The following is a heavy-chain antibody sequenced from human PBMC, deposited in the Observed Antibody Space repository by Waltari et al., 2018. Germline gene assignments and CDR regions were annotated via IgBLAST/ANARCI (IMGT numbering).Heavy chain of an antibody. J-gene: IGHJ5*02. CDR1: GGSIRRSSSY. V-gene: IGHV4-39*01. CDR3: ARHWKRNGYRFDP. Sequence: QLQLQESGPGLMKPSETLSLTSTVSGGSIRRSSSYWGWIRQSPGKGLEWMASIYYTGTTYYTPTLESRVTISGDTSKNQFSLRLSSVTAADTAVYYCARHWKRNGYRFDPWGQGTLVTVSS. CDR2: IYYTGTT. D-gene: IGHD5-12*01.